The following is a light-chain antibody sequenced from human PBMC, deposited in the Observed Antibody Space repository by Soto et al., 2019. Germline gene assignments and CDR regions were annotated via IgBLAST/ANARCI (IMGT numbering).Light chain of an antibody. J-gene: IGKJ3*01. Sequence: EIVLTQSPATLSFSPGERATLSCRASQSVSSYVAWYQHKPGQAPRRLIYDASNRAAGTRARFSGSGSGTDFTLTISSLEPEDFEVYYCQQRSGWPTFVPGTKVDIK. CDR2: DAS. V-gene: IGKV3-11*01. CDR3: QQRSGWPT. CDR1: QSVSSY.